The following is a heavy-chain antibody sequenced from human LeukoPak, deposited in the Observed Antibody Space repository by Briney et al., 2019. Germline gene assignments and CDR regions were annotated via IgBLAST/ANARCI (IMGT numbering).Heavy chain of an antibody. V-gene: IGHV4-59*01. CDR1: GGSINSYY. J-gene: IGHJ6*03. CDR2: IYYSGST. CDR3: AREGSLYYYYYMDV. Sequence: PSETLSLTCTVAGGSINSYYWSWIRQPPGKGLEWIGYIYYSGSTNYNPSLKSRVTISVDTSKNQFSLRLNSVTAADTAVYYCAREGSLYYYYYMDVWGKGTTVTVSS. D-gene: IGHD6-13*01.